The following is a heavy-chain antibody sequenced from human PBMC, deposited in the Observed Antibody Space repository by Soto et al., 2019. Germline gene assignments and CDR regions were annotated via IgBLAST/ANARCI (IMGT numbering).Heavy chain of an antibody. CDR3: ARDLWGYCGTDCYPLDV. V-gene: IGHV4-30-2*01. CDR2: IYHSGST. J-gene: IGHJ6*02. CDR1: GGSISRGDYS. D-gene: IGHD2-21*02. Sequence: SETLSLTCDVSGGSISRGDYSWSWKRKPPGKGLEWIGYIYHSGSTYYNPSLKSRVTISVDTSKNQFSLKLSSVTAADTAVYYCARDLWGYCGTDCYPLDVWGQGTTVTVSS.